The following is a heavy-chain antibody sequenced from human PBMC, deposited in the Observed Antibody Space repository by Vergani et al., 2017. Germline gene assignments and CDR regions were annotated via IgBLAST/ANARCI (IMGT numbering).Heavy chain of an antibody. CDR3: ARGGSHLGYCSGGNCPSWFDP. V-gene: IGHV1-69*01. D-gene: IGHD2-15*01. Sequence: QVQLVQSGAEVKKPGSSVKVSCKASGGTFSSYAISWVRQAPGQGLEWMGGIIPIFGTANYAQKFQGRVTITADESTSTAYMELSSLRSEDTAVYYCARGGSHLGYCSGGNCPSWFDPWSEGTLVTVSS. CDR1: GGTFSSYA. J-gene: IGHJ5*02. CDR2: IIPIFGTA.